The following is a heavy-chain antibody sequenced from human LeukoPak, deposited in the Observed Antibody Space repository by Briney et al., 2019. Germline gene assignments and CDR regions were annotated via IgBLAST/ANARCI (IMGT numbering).Heavy chain of an antibody. CDR1: GGSFSGYY. D-gene: IGHD6-6*01. Sequence: SETLSLTCAVYGGSFSGYYWSWIRQPPGKGLEWIGEINHSRSTNYNPSLKSRVTISVDTSKNQFSLKLSSVTAADTAVYYCAREGSSSPLHYWGQGTLVTVSS. V-gene: IGHV4-34*01. CDR3: AREGSSSPLHY. CDR2: INHSRST. J-gene: IGHJ4*02.